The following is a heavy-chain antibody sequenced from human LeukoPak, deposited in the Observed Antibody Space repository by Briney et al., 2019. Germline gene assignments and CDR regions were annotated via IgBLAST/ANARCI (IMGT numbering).Heavy chain of an antibody. D-gene: IGHD3-10*01. J-gene: IGHJ4*02. Sequence: SETLSLTCTVPGGSISNYYWSWIRQPAGKGLEWIGRIYTSGSTNYNPSLKSRVTMSVDTSKNQFSLKLSSVTAADTAVYYCARVSLVRGAPDYYFDYWGQGTLVTVSS. V-gene: IGHV4-4*07. CDR1: GGSISNYY. CDR2: IYTSGST. CDR3: ARVSLVRGAPDYYFDY.